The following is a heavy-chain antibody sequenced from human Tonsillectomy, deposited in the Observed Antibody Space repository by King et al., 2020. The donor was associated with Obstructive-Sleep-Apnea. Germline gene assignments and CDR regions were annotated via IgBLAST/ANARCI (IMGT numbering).Heavy chain of an antibody. Sequence: QLQESAPGLVEPSQTLSLTSPFSVGSITSGDYSWSWIRQHPGRGLEWIGYIYYIGTSHSNPSLKSRLTISVNTSKNQFSLRLTSVTAADTAVYYCARNPYSYGFVSWFDPWGQGTLVTVSS. D-gene: IGHD5-18*01. CDR3: ARNPYSYGFVSWFDP. J-gene: IGHJ5*02. CDR2: IYYIGTS. CDR1: VGSITSGDYS. V-gene: IGHV4-31*03.